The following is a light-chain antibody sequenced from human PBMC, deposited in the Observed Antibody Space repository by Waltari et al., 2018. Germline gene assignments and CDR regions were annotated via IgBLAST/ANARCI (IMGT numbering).Light chain of an antibody. Sequence: QSALTQPASVSGSPGQSITISCTGTSSDVGNYNLVYWYQQYPGKAPKLVIYEVVKRPPSVSIRFSGSKSGSTASLTISGLQPEDEGNYYCTSYAGRSTLIFGGGT. CDR1: SSDVGNYNL. CDR2: EVV. J-gene: IGLJ2*01. V-gene: IGLV2-23*02. CDR3: TSYAGRSTLI.